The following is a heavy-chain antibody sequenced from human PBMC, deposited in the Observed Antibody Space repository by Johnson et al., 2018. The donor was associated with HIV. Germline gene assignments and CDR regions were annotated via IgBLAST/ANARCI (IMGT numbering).Heavy chain of an antibody. V-gene: IGHV3-30-3*01. CDR2: ISYDGSNK. CDR3: ARVLESKVAAGSWAFDI. CDR1: GFTFSSYA. D-gene: IGHD6-13*01. J-gene: IGHJ3*02. Sequence: QVQLVESGGGVVQPGRSLRLSCAASGFTFSSYAMHWVRQAPGKGLEWVAVISYDGSNKYYADSVKGRFTISRDNSKNTLYLQMNSLTTEDTAVYYCARVLESKVAAGSWAFDIWGQGTTVTVSS.